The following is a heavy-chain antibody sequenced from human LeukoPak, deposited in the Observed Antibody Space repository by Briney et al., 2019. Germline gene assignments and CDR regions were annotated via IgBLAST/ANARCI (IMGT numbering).Heavy chain of an antibody. CDR2: ICNDGRT. CDR1: RFTVGGNC. V-gene: IGHV3-66*01. Sequence: PGGSLRLSCAASRFTVGGNCMSWVRQAPGKGLEWVSLICNDGRTFYADSVKGRFTISRDSSKSTVYLQMNSLRVEDTAVYYCATEENNWEWFDPWGQETLVTVSS. CDR3: ATEENNWEWFDP. J-gene: IGHJ5*02. D-gene: IGHD1-26*01.